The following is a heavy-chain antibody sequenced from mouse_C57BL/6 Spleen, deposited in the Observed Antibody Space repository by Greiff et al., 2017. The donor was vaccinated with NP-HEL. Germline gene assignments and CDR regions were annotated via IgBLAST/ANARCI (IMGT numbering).Heavy chain of an antibody. V-gene: IGHV1-42*01. CDR1: GYSFTGYY. Sequence: VQLQQSGPELVKPGASVKISCKASGYSFTGYYMNWVKQRPEKSLEWIGELNHSTGGTTYNQKFKAKAKLTVDKSSSTAYMQLKSLTSEDSAVYDCARSSDYYGSSWYGDVWGTGTTVTVSS. CDR2: LNHSTGGT. J-gene: IGHJ1*03. CDR3: ARSSDYYGSSWYGDV. D-gene: IGHD1-1*01.